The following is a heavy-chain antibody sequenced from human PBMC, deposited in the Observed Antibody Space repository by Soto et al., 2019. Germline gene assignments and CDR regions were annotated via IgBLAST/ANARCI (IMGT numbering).Heavy chain of an antibody. CDR1: GDSTGSGDKY. CDR2: VYYSGST. V-gene: IGHV4-30-4*01. Sequence: SETLSLTCSVSGDSTGSGDKYWSWIRQPPGKGLEWIGYVYYSGSTNYNPSLKSRVTISVDTSKNQFSLKLSSVTAADTAVYYCARYSSGYIDYWGQGTLVTVSS. J-gene: IGHJ4*02. CDR3: ARYSSGYIDY. D-gene: IGHD3-22*01.